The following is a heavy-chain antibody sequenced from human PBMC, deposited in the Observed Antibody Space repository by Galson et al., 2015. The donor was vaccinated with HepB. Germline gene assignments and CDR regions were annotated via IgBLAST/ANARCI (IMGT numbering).Heavy chain of an antibody. CDR2: IKQDGSEK. CDR3: ARDLPQWELGRADWFDP. Sequence: SLRLSCAASGFTFSSYWMSWVRQAPGKGLEWVANIKQDGSEKYYVDSVKGRFTISRDNAKNSLYLQMNSLRAEDTAVYYCARDLPQWELGRADWFDPWGQGTLVTVSS. J-gene: IGHJ5*02. CDR1: GFTFSSYW. V-gene: IGHV3-7*01. D-gene: IGHD1-26*01.